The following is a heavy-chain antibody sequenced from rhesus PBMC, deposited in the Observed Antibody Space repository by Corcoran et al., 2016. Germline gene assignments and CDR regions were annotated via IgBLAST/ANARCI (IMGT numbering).Heavy chain of an antibody. J-gene: IGHJ4*01. D-gene: IGHD3-3*01. V-gene: IGHV4-73*01. Sequence: QVQLQQWGEGLVKPSETLSLTCAVYGGSVSGYWWGWIRQPPGKGLEWIGPIRRGGSTNYNPSLNSRVTISKDASKNQFSLKLSSVTTADTAVYYCAREENIWTGYYDYYFDYWGQGVLVTVSS. CDR1: GGSVSGYW. CDR3: AREENIWTGYYDYYFDY. CDR2: IRRGGST.